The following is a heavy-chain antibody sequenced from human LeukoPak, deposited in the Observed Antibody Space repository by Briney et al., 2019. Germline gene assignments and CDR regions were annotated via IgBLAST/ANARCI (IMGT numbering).Heavy chain of an antibody. CDR2: IRYDGSDK. V-gene: IGHV3-30*02. CDR3: AKVLQYCSTGSCSYFDS. Sequence: GGSLRLSSAASVFIFGNFAMHWVRQAPGKGLEWVTFIRYDGSDKYYVDSVKGRFTISRDNSKNTLYLQMNRLRAEDTAVYYCAKVLQYCSTGSCSYFDSWGQGTLVTVSS. D-gene: IGHD2-15*01. CDR1: VFIFGNFA. J-gene: IGHJ4*02.